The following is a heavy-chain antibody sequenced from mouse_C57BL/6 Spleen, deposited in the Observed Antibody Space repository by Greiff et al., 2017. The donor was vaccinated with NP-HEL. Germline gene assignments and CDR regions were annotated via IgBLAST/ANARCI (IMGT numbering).Heavy chain of an antibody. V-gene: IGHV1-72*01. CDR3: ARELTTVVGGDY. Sequence: WMHWVKQRPGRGLEWIGRIDPNSGGTKYNEKFKSKATLTVDKPSSTAYMQLSSLTSEDSAVYYCARELTTVVGGDYWGQGTSVTVSS. D-gene: IGHD1-1*01. CDR1: W. J-gene: IGHJ4*01. CDR2: IDPNSGGT.